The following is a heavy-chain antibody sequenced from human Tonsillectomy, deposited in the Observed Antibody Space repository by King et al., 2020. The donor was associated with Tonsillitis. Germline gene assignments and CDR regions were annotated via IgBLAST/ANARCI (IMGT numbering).Heavy chain of an antibody. CDR3: ARHGSAYSVDY. V-gene: IGHV3-23*03. D-gene: IGHD2-21*01. J-gene: IGHJ4*02. CDR2: IHANTGIT. Sequence: VQLVESGGGLVQPGGSLRLSCEASGFTFSSYGMSWVRQAPGKGLEWVSLIHANTGITSYADSVRGRFTISRPNSKNTLDLQMNSLRADDTAVYYCARHGSAYSVDYWGQGTLVTVSS. CDR1: GFTFSSYG.